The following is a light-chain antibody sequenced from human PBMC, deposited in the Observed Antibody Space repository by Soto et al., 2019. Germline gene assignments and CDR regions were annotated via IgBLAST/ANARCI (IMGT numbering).Light chain of an antibody. CDR3: QQYNNWPRT. Sequence: EIVMTHSPATLSVSPWERATLSCRASQSVSSDLAWYHQKPGQAPRLLIYGASTRATGIPARFSGSGSGTEFTLTINSLQSEDFAVYYCQQYNNWPRTFGQGTKWIS. V-gene: IGKV3-15*01. CDR1: QSVSSD. CDR2: GAS. J-gene: IGKJ1*01.